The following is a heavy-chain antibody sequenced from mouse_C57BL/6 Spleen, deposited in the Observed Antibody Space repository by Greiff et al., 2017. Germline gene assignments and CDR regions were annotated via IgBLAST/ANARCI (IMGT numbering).Heavy chain of an antibody. V-gene: IGHV1-69*01. CDR3: ARVHYGRKCFDY. D-gene: IGHD1-1*01. J-gene: IGHJ2*01. Sequence: QVQLQQPGAELVMPGASVKLSCKASGYTFSSYWMHWVKQRAGQGLEWIGEIDPSDSYTNYNQKFKGKSTLTVDKSSSTAYMQLSSLTSEDSAVYYCARVHYGRKCFDYWGQGTTLTVS. CDR1: GYTFSSYW. CDR2: IDPSDSYT.